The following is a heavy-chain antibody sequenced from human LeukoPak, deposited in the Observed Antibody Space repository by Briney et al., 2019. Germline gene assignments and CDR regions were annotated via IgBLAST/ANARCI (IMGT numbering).Heavy chain of an antibody. CDR1: GGSISSYY. CDR3: ASLWPYQLSAFDI. CDR2: INHSGST. D-gene: IGHD2-2*01. J-gene: IGHJ3*02. V-gene: IGHV4-34*01. Sequence: SETLSLTCTVSGGSISSYYWSWIRQPPGKGLEWIGEINHSGSTNYNPSLKSRVTISVDTSKNQFSLKLSSVTAADTAVYYCASLWPYQLSAFDIWGQGTMVTVSS.